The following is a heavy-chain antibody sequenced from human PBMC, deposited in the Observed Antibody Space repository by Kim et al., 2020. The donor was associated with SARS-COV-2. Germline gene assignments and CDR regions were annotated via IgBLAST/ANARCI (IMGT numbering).Heavy chain of an antibody. CDR2: INWNGGST. CDR3: AREGRSGYYQGAFDI. CDR1: GFTFDDYG. V-gene: IGHV3-20*04. J-gene: IGHJ3*02. D-gene: IGHD3-22*01. Sequence: LSLTCAASGFTFDDYGMSWVRQAPGKGLEWVSGINWNGGSTGYADSVKGRFTISRDNAKNSLYLQMNSLRAEDTALYYCAREGRSGYYQGAFDIWGQGTMVTVSS.